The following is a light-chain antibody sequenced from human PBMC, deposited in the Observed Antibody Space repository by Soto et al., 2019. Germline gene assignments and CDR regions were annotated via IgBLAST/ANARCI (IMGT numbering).Light chain of an antibody. J-gene: IGKJ5*01. V-gene: IGKV3-15*01. Sequence: EVVVPQSPATLSVSPGERATLSCRASQSVSSNLAWYQQKPGQAPRLLIYGASTRATGIPARFSGSGSGTEFTLTISSLQSEDFAVYYCHQYDNWPKTVGQGTRLEIK. CDR3: HQYDNWPKT. CDR1: QSVSSN. CDR2: GAS.